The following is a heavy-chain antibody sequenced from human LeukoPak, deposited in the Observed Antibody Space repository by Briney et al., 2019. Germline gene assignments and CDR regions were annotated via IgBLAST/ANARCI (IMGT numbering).Heavy chain of an antibody. CDR3: ARSSGYYDILIY. V-gene: IGHV1-8*03. CDR2: INPNSGNT. Sequence: ASVKVSCKASGYTFTGYYMHWVRQAPGQGLEWMGWINPNSGNTGYAQKFQGRVTITRNTSISTAYMELSSLRSEDTAVYYCARSSGYYDILIYWGQGTLVTVSS. D-gene: IGHD3-9*01. CDR1: GYTFTGYY. J-gene: IGHJ4*02.